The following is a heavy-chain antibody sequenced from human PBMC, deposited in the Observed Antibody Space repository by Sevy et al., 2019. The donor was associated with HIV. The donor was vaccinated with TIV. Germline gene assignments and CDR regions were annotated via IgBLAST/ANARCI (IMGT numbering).Heavy chain of an antibody. Sequence: SETLSLTCSVSAGSSSSYYWSWIRQPAGKGLEWIGRLYTSGSTKYNPSLKSRVTMSVDTSKAQFSLKLRSVSAADTAVYYCARGTAGIVEGAQYDYWGQGIPVTVSS. J-gene: IGHJ4*02. D-gene: IGHD1-26*01. V-gene: IGHV4-4*07. CDR1: AGSSSSYY. CDR2: LYTSGST. CDR3: ARGTAGIVEGAQYDY.